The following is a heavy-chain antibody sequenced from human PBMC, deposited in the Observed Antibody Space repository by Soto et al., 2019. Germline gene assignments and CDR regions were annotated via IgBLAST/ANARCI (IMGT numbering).Heavy chain of an antibody. Sequence: EVQLVESGGGLVQPGGSLRLSCAVSGFTFGSYWMNWVRLIPGKGLEWVAYIKPDGSATYYVDSVKGRFTISRDNSKNTLYLQMDRLRAEDTAIYYCTSGVVPITYWGQGTLVTVSS. CDR1: GFTFGSYW. CDR2: IKPDGSAT. CDR3: TSGVVPITY. J-gene: IGHJ4*02. D-gene: IGHD3-16*01. V-gene: IGHV3-7*03.